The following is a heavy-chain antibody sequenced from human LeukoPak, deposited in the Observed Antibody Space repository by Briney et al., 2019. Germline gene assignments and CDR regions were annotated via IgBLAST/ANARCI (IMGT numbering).Heavy chain of an antibody. CDR1: GGSFSGYY. V-gene: IGHV4-34*01. CDR3: ARGDYYGSGSHYYYYYMDV. CDR2: INHSGST. Sequence: SETLSLTCAVYGGSFSGYYWSWIRQPPGKGLEWIGEINHSGSTNYNPSLKSRVTISVDTSKNQFSLKLSSVTAADTAVYCCARGDYYGSGSHYYYYYMDVWGKGTTVTVSS. J-gene: IGHJ6*03. D-gene: IGHD3-10*01.